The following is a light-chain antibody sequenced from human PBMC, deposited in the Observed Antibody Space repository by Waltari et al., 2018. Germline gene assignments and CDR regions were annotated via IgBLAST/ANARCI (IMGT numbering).Light chain of an antibody. CDR2: KAS. V-gene: IGKV1-5*03. J-gene: IGKJ1*01. CDR1: QSISSW. CDR3: QQYNSYPWT. Sequence: DIQMTQSPSTPSPSVRDRVTITCRASQSISSWLAWYQQKPGKAPKLLIYKASSLESGVTSRFSGSGSGTEFTLTISSLQPDDFATYYCQQYNSYPWTFGQGTKVEIK.